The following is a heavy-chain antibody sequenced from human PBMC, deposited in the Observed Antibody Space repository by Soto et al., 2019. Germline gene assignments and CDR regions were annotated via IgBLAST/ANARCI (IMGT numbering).Heavy chain of an antibody. CDR3: ASAKAVVIAALGI. CDR1: GFMFNNSA. J-gene: IGHJ3*02. V-gene: IGHV3-23*01. Sequence: GSLRLSCTASGFMFNNSAMTWVRQAPGQGLQWVASVSDNGGSRGGTYYADSVKGRFTISRDNSKNTLYLQLDSLTGADTAVYYCASAKAVVIAALGIWGQGTMVTVSS. D-gene: IGHD2-21*01. CDR2: VSDNGGSRGGT.